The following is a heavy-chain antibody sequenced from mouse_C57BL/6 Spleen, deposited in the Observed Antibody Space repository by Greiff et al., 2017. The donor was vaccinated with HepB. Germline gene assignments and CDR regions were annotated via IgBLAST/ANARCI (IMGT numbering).Heavy chain of an antibody. CDR3: ARRIYYDYDEDWYFDV. V-gene: IGHV1-53*01. D-gene: IGHD2-4*01. CDR2: INPSNGGT. Sequence: QVQLQQPGTELVKPGASVKLSCKASGYTLTSYWMHWVKQRPGQGLEWIGNINPSNGGTNYNEKFKSKATLTVDKSSSTAYMQLSSLTSEDSAVYYCARRIYYDYDEDWYFDVWGTGTTVTVSS. CDR1: GYTLTSYW. J-gene: IGHJ1*03.